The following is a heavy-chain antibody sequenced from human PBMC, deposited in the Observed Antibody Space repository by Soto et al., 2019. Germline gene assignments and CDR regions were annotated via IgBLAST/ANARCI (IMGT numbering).Heavy chain of an antibody. Sequence: PGGSLRLSCAASGFTFDDYAMHWVRQAPGQGLEWVSGISWNSGSIGYADSVKGRFTISRDNAKNSLYLQMNSLRAEDTALYYCAKDMAGQLWPYYYYYGMDVWGQGTTVTVSS. V-gene: IGHV3-9*01. J-gene: IGHJ6*02. CDR1: GFTFDDYA. D-gene: IGHD5-18*01. CDR3: AKDMAGQLWPYYYYYGMDV. CDR2: ISWNSGSI.